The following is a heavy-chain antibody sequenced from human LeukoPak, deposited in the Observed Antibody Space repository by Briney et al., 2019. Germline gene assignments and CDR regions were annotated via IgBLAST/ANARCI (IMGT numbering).Heavy chain of an antibody. CDR3: ARLGRLHYEILTGYRMLHGFDV. CDR1: GFSFSSYW. CDR2: IKQGGTEK. V-gene: IGHV3-7*01. D-gene: IGHD3-9*01. J-gene: IGHJ3*01. Sequence: GGSLGLSCVASGFSFSSYWMSWVRQAPGKGLEWVAYIKQGGTEKDYVDSVKGRFTISRDNAKNELYVQMNSLRVDDMAVYYCARLGRLHYEILTGYRMLHGFDVWGQGTMITVSS.